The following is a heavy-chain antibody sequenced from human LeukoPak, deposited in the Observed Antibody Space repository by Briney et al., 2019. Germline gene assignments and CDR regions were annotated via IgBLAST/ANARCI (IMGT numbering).Heavy chain of an antibody. CDR2: ISSSGSTI. Sequence: GGSLRLSCAAFGFTFSSYEMNWVRQAPGKGLEWVSYISSSGSTIYYADSVKGRFTISRDNAKNPLYLQMNSLRAEDTAVYYCVRWYDAFDIWGQGTMVTVSS. CDR3: VRWYDAFDI. J-gene: IGHJ3*02. V-gene: IGHV3-48*03. CDR1: GFTFSSYE. D-gene: IGHD2-15*01.